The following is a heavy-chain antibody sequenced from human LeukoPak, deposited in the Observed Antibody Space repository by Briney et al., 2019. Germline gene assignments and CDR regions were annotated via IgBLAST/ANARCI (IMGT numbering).Heavy chain of an antibody. CDR1: GFTFDDYA. CDR3: AKDLASLYDAFDI. CDR2: ISGDGGRT. J-gene: IGHJ3*02. Sequence: GGSLRLSCAASGFTFDDYAMDWVRQAPGEGLEWVSLISGDGGRTFYADSVKGRFTISRDNSKNSLYLQMNSLRTEDTALYYCAKDLASLYDAFDIWGQGTVVTVSS. V-gene: IGHV3-43*02.